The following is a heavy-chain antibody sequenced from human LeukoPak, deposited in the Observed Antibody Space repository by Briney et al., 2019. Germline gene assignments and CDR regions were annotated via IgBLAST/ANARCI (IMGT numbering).Heavy chain of an antibody. J-gene: IGHJ4*02. CDR2: IIPILGIA. V-gene: IGHV1-69*04. D-gene: IGHD3-22*01. CDR3: ARDLGRNYYDSSKFDY. CDR1: GGTFSSYT. Sequence: RASVKVSCKASGGTFSSYTISWVRQAPGQGLEWMGRIIPILGIANYAQKFRGRVTITADKSTSTAYMELSSLRSEDTAVYYCARDLGRNYYDSSKFDYWGQGTLVTVSS.